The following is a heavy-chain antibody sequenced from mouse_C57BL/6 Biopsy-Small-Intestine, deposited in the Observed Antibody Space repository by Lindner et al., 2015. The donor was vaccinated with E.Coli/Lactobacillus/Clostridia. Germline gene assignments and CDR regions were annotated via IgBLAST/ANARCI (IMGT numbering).Heavy chain of an antibody. D-gene: IGHD3-2*02. CDR1: GNSFTGYY. V-gene: IGHV1-31*01. CDR2: ISPYNGLS. Sequence: VQLQESGPELVKPGASLKISCKASGNSFTGYYMHWVKQSHGNILDWIGFISPYNGLSSYNQKFKGKATLTVDKSSWTAYMELRSLTSEDPAVYYCARSEGSAGFFDFWGQGTSLTVSS. CDR3: ARSEGSAGFFDF. J-gene: IGHJ2*03.